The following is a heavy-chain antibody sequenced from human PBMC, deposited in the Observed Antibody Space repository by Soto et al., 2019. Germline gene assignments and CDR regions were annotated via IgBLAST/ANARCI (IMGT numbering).Heavy chain of an antibody. D-gene: IGHD3-10*01. J-gene: IGHJ4*02. CDR1: GYTFTSYY. V-gene: IGHV1-46*03. CDR2: INPSGGST. Sequence: QVQLVQSGAEVKKPGASVKVSCKASGYTFTSYYMHWVRQAPGQGPEWMGIINPSGGSTSYAQKFQGRVTMTRDTSTSTVYMELSSLRSEDTAVYYCARAPNGAEPDYWGQGTLVTVSS. CDR3: ARAPNGAEPDY.